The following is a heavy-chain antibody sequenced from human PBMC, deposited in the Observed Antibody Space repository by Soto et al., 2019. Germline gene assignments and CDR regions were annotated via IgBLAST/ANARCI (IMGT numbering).Heavy chain of an antibody. J-gene: IGHJ3*02. D-gene: IGHD6-6*01. CDR1: GFTFSSYD. CDR2: IGTAGDT. Sequence: EVQLVESGGGLVQPGGSLRLSCAASGFTFSSYDMHWVRQATGKGLEWVSAIGTAGDTYYPGSVKGRFTISRENAKNSLYLQMNSLRAGDTAVYYCSRGRSEYISSSDAFDILGQGTMVTVSS. CDR3: SRGRSEYISSSDAFDI. V-gene: IGHV3-13*01.